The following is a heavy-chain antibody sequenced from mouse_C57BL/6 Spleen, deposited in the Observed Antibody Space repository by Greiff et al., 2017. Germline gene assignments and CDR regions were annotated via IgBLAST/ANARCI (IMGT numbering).Heavy chain of an antibody. CDR3: VRPDGYYEGFAY. CDR2: IRSKSNNYAT. D-gene: IGHD2-3*01. J-gene: IGHJ3*01. CDR1: GFSFNTYA. V-gene: IGHV10-1*01. Sequence: EVKLVESGGGLVQPKGSLKLSCAASGFSFNTYAMNWVRQAPGKGLEWVARIRSKSNNYATYYADSVKDRFTISRDDSESMLYLQMNNLKTEDTAMYYCVRPDGYYEGFAYWGQGTLVTVSA.